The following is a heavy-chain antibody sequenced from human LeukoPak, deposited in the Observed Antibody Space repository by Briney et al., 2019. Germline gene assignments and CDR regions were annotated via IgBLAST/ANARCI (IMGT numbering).Heavy chain of an antibody. CDR3: ARAVDCGSTSCLGDAFDI. CDR2: LYSGGST. V-gene: IGHV3-53*01. CDR1: GFTVSSNY. D-gene: IGHD2-2*01. Sequence: GGSLRLSCAASGFTVSSNYMSWVRQAPGKGLEWVSVLYSGGSTYYADSVKGRFTISRDNSKNTLYLQMNSLRAEDTAVYYCARAVDCGSTSCLGDAFDIWGQGTMVTVSS. J-gene: IGHJ3*02.